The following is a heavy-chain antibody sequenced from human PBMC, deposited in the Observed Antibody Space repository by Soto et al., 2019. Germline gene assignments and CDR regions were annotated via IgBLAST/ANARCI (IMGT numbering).Heavy chain of an antibody. V-gene: IGHV1-18*01. Sequence: ASVKVSCKASGYTFTSYGISWVRQAPGQGLEWTGWISAYNGNTNYAQKLQGRVTMTTDTSTSTAYMELRSLRSDDTAVYYCARQEAVAGTLDYWGQGTLVTVSS. D-gene: IGHD6-19*01. J-gene: IGHJ4*02. CDR1: GYTFTSYG. CDR3: ARQEAVAGTLDY. CDR2: ISAYNGNT.